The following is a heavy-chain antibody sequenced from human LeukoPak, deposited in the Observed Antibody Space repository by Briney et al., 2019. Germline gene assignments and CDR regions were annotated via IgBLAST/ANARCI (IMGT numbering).Heavy chain of an antibody. CDR1: GYTFTSYD. D-gene: IGHD2-2*01. CDR3: ARSHCSSTSCSPGESAFDI. Sequence: ASVKVSCKASGYTFTSYDINWVRQATGQGLEWMGWMNPNSGDTGYAQKFQGRVTMTRNTSISTAYMELSSLRSEDTAVYYCARSHCSSTSCSPGESAFDIWGQGTMVTVSS. J-gene: IGHJ3*02. CDR2: MNPNSGDT. V-gene: IGHV1-8*01.